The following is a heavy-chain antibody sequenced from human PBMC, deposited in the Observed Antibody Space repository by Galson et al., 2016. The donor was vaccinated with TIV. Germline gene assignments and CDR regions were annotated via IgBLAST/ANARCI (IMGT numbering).Heavy chain of an antibody. Sequence: SLRLSCAVSGFRFGDNAISWFRQTSEKGLEWVGFIRSKPYGGTAEYAASVRGRFTISRDDSRSTAYLQMDSLKSEDTAVYYCARGRGEIWGPGTLVTVSS. CDR1: GFRFGDNA. D-gene: IGHD3-10*01. V-gene: IGHV3-49*03. CDR3: ARGRGEI. J-gene: IGHJ4*02. CDR2: IRSKPYGGTA.